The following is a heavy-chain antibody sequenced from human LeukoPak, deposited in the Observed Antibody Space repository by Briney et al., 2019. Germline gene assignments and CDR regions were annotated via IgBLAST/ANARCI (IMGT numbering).Heavy chain of an antibody. CDR2: MNPNSGNT. CDR1: GYTFTSYD. Sequence: ASVKVSCKASGYTFTSYDINWVRQATGQGLEWMGWMNPNSGNTGYAQKFQGRVTMTRNTSISTAYMELSSLRSEDTAVYYCARDTSYYYDSSGYWAFDIWGQGTMVTVSS. J-gene: IGHJ3*02. CDR3: ARDTSYYYDSSGYWAFDI. V-gene: IGHV1-8*01. D-gene: IGHD3-22*01.